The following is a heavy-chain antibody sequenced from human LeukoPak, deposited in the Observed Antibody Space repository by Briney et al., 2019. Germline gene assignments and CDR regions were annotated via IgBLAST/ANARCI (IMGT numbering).Heavy chain of an antibody. CDR2: IYHSGSP. D-gene: IGHD2-2*01. CDR1: GGSISSNNW. J-gene: IGHJ5*02. V-gene: IGHV4-4*02. Sequence: PSETLSLTCAVSGGSISSNNWWGWVRQPPGKGLEWIGEIYHSGSPNYNPSLKSRVTISVDKSRNHFSLNLSSVTAADTAVYYCARSKGDIVVVRPFDPWGQGTLVTVSS. CDR3: ARSKGDIVVVRPFDP.